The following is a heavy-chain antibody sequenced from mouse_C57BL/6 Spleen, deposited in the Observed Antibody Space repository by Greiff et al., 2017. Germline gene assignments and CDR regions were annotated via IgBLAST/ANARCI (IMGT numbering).Heavy chain of an antibody. CDR3: ARSGLYAMDY. D-gene: IGHD3-1*01. J-gene: IGHJ4*01. CDR1: GYTFTSYW. Sequence: VQLQQPGAELVRPGTSVKLSCKASGYTFTSYWMHWVKQRPGQGLEWIGVIDPSDSYTKYNQKFKGKATLTVDTSSSTAYMQRSSLTSEDSAVYYCARSGLYAMDYWGQGTSVTVSS. CDR2: IDPSDSYT. V-gene: IGHV1-59*01.